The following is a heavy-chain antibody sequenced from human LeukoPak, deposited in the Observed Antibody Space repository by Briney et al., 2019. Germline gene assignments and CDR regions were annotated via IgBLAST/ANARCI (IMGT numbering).Heavy chain of an antibody. Sequence: GGSLRLSCAASGFTFSDYYMSWIRQAPGKGLEWLSYISGSSHYTNYADSVKGRFTISRDNAKNSLYLQMNSLRAEDTAVYYCARAYCSGGPCYLDYWGQGTLVTVSS. CDR3: ARAYCSGGPCYLDY. CDR2: ISGSSHYT. V-gene: IGHV3-11*05. D-gene: IGHD2-15*01. J-gene: IGHJ4*02. CDR1: GFTFSDYY.